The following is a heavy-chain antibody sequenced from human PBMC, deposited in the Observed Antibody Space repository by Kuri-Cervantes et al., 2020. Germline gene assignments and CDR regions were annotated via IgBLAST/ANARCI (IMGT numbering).Heavy chain of an antibody. CDR3: ARGGDMTPDT. Sequence: SETLSLTCTVSGGSVSSGSYYWSWIRQPPGKGLEWIGYIYYSGSTNYNPSLKSRVTISVDTSKNQFSLKLSSVTAADTAVYYCARGGDMTPDTWGQGTMVTVSS. V-gene: IGHV4-61*01. CDR1: GGSVSSGSYY. D-gene: IGHD3-10*01. CDR2: IYYSGST. J-gene: IGHJ3*02.